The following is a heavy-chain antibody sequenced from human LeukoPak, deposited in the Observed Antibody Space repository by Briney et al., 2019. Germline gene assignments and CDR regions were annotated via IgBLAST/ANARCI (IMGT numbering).Heavy chain of an antibody. CDR2: ISSSATYI. V-gene: IGHV3-21*01. CDR3: ARRRVYSSGWYLDY. D-gene: IGHD6-19*01. CDR1: GFTFSNYA. J-gene: IGHJ4*02. Sequence: GGSLRLSCTASGFTFSNYAMNWVRQAPGKGLEWVSSISSSATYIYYADSVKGRFTASRDNARNSLYLQMNSLRAEDTAVYYCARRRVYSSGWYLDYWGQGTLVTVSS.